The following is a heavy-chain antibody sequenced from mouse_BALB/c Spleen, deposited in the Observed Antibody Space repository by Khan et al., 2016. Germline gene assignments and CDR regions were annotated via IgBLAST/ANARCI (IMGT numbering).Heavy chain of an antibody. V-gene: IGHV3-2*02. Sequence: EVKLEVSGPGLVKPSQSLSLTCTVTGYSITSDYAWNWIRQFPGNKLEWMGYISYSGSTSYNPSLKSRISITRDTSKNQFFLQLNSVTTEDTATYYCARGRVFDYWGQGTTLTVSS. CDR3: ARGRVFDY. J-gene: IGHJ2*01. CDR1: GYSITSDYA. CDR2: ISYSGST.